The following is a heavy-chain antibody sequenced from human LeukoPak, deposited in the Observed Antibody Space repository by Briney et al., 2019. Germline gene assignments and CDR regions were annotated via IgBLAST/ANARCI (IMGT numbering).Heavy chain of an antibody. V-gene: IGHV4-59*08. D-gene: IGHD5-18*01. Sequence: PSETLSLTCTVSGGSISSYYWSWIRQPPGKGLEWIGYIYYSGSTNYNPSLKSRVTISVDTSKNQFSLKLSSVTAADTAVYYCARHGPLTDTAMANFDYWGQGTLVTVSS. J-gene: IGHJ4*02. CDR1: GGSISSYY. CDR2: IYYSGST. CDR3: ARHGPLTDTAMANFDY.